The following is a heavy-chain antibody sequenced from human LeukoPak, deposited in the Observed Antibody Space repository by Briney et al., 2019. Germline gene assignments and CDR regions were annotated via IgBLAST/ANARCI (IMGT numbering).Heavy chain of an antibody. CDR3: ARRRYSGYDFGFFDY. D-gene: IGHD5-12*01. Sequence: SVKVSCKASGGTFSSYAISWVRQAPGQGLEWMGGIIPIFGTANYAQKFQGRVTITADESTSTAYMELSSLRSEDTAVYYCARRRYSGYDFGFFDYWGQGTLVTVSS. J-gene: IGHJ4*02. CDR2: IIPIFGTA. CDR1: GGTFSSYA. V-gene: IGHV1-69*01.